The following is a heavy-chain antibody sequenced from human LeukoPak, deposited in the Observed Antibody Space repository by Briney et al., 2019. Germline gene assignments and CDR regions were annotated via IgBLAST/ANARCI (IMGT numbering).Heavy chain of an antibody. CDR2: IYSGGTT. D-gene: IGHD3-10*01. J-gene: IGHJ4*02. Sequence: GSLRLSCAASGFTVSTKHMSWVRQTPGKGLEWVSVIYSGGTTYYADSVKGRVTISRDNSKNTLYLQMNSLRVEDTAVYYCARGAITMVRAWEFDYWGQGTLVTVSS. CDR3: ARGAITMVRAWEFDY. CDR1: GFTVSTKH. V-gene: IGHV3-66*01.